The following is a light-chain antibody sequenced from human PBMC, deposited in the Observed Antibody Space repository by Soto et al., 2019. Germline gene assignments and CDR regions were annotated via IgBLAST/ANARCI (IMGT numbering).Light chain of an antibody. CDR1: SSDVGTYNY. CDR3: SSYTGSSTSVI. CDR2: NVS. Sequence: QSALTQPASVSGSPGQSITISCTGTSSDVGTYNYVSWYQQHPGKAPKVMIYNVSNQPSGVSNRFSGSKSGNTASLTISGLQAEDEADYYCSSYTGSSTSVIFGGGTKLTVL. V-gene: IGLV2-14*03. J-gene: IGLJ2*01.